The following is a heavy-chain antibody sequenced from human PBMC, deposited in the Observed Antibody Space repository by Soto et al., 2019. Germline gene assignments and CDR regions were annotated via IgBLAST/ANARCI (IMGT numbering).Heavy chain of an antibody. J-gene: IGHJ4*02. V-gene: IGHV1-58*01. CDR2: IVVGSGNT. CDR3: AAEGLDGYNWDY. D-gene: IGHD5-12*01. Sequence: ASVKVSCKASGFTFTSSAVQWVRQARGQRLEWMGWIVVGSGNTNYAQKFQERVTITRDMSTSTAYMELSSLRSEDTAVYYCAAEGLDGYNWDYWGQGTLVTVSS. CDR1: GFTFTSSA.